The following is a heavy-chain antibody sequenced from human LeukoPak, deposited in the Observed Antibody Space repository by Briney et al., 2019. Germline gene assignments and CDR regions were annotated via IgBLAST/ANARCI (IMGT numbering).Heavy chain of an antibody. V-gene: IGHV3-9*01. Sequence: GGSLRLSCAASGFTFDDYAMHWVRQAPGKGLEWVSGISWNSGSIGYADSVKGRFTISRDNAKNSLYLQMNSLRAEDTALYYCAKGSDYYDILTGLDYRGQGTLVTVSS. D-gene: IGHD3-9*01. CDR1: GFTFDDYA. J-gene: IGHJ4*02. CDR3: AKGSDYYDILTGLDY. CDR2: ISWNSGSI.